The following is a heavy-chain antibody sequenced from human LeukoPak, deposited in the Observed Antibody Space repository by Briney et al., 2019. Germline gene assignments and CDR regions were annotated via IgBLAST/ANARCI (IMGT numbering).Heavy chain of an antibody. D-gene: IGHD1-26*01. CDR3: ARYSSGNPFDY. V-gene: IGHV4-39*01. J-gene: IGHJ4*02. CDR2: IFYSGST. CDR1: GGSISSTSYY. Sequence: SETLSLTCAVSGGSISSTSYYWAWIRQPPGKGLEWIGSIFYSGSTYYNPSLKSRVTISVDTSKSQFSLKLSSVTAADTAMYYCARYSSGNPFDYWGQGTLVTVSS.